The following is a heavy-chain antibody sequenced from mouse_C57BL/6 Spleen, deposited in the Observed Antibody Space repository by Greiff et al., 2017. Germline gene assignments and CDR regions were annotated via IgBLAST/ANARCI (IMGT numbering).Heavy chain of an antibody. Sequence: EVMLVESGGGLVQPGGSLKLSCAASGFTFSDYSMYWVRQTPEKRLEWVAYISNGGGSTYYPDPVKGRFTISRDNAKNTQYLQMSRLKSEDTAMYYCARECDLLLAYWGQGTILTVSS. J-gene: IGHJ2*01. CDR2: ISNGGGST. CDR3: ARECDLLLAY. D-gene: IGHD1-1*01. V-gene: IGHV5-12*01. CDR1: GFTFSDYS.